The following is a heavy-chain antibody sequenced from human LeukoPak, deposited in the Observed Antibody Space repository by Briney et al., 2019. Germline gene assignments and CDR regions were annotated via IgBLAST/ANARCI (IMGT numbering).Heavy chain of an antibody. CDR1: GYTFTSYH. J-gene: IGHJ4*02. Sequence: EASVKVSCKASGYTFTSYHMHWVRQAPGQGLDWMGIINPSAGITTYAQKFQGRVAMTKDTSTSTVYMELSSLRSEDTAVYYCARSQYITMIVARLYQFDDWGQGTLVTVSS. CDR3: ARSQYITMIVARLYQFDD. CDR2: INPSAGIT. D-gene: IGHD3-22*01. V-gene: IGHV1-46*01.